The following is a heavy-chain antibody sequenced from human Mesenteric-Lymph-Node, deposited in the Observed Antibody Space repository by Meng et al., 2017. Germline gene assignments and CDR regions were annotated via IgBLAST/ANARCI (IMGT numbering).Heavy chain of an antibody. D-gene: IGHD3-3*01. J-gene: IGHJ4*02. CDR2: ISGYNGNT. CDR1: GNTCRSDY. Sequence: QFPLGQSGGEVKKPGTPVKVSCKTSGNTCRSDYITWVRQAPGQGLEWMGWISGYNGNTEYAQKLKGRVFLTADPSASTAYMELRTLTSDDTAVYYCARGSGYLDFWGQGTLVTVSS. V-gene: IGHV1-18*01. CDR3: ARGSGYLDF.